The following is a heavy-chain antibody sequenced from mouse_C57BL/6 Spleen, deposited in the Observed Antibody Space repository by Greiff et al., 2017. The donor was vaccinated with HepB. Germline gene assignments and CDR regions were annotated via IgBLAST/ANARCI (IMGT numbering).Heavy chain of an antibody. V-gene: IGHV5-16*01. CDR1: GFTFSDYY. D-gene: IGHD2-4*01. CDR3: ARGDYHYYAMDY. J-gene: IGHJ4*01. CDR2: INYDGSST. Sequence: EVMLVESEGGLVQPGSSMKLSCTASGFTFSDYYMAWVRQVPEKGLEWVANINYDGSSTYYLDSLKSRFIISRDNAKNILYLQMSSLKSEDTATYYCARGDYHYYAMDYWGQGTSVTVSS.